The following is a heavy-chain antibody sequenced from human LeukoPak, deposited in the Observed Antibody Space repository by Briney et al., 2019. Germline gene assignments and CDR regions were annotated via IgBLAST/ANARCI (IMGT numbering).Heavy chain of an antibody. J-gene: IGHJ6*03. Sequence: SETLSLTCTVSGGSISSSSYHWGWIRQPPGKGLEWIGSIYYSGSTYYNPSLKSRVTISVDTSKNQFSLKLSSVTAADTAVYYCARVESEVAGGPCYYYYMDVWGKGTTVTISS. CDR1: GGSISSSSYH. CDR3: ARVESEVAGGPCYYYYMDV. D-gene: IGHD6-19*01. V-gene: IGHV4-39*01. CDR2: IYYSGST.